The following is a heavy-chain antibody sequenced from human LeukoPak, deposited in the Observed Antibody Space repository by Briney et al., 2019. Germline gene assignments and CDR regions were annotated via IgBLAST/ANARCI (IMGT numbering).Heavy chain of an antibody. CDR1: GGTXSNYA. V-gene: IGHV1-69*04. J-gene: IGHJ6*02. CDR2: IIPALGIT. CDR3: ARTLVGTTTDYSYYGVDV. Sequence: SVKVSCKASGGTXSNYAVSWVRQAPGQGLEWMGRIIPALGITNYAQKFQGRVTLTADRSKTTVYMDLSSLTSDDTAMYYCARTLVGTTTDYSYYGVDVWGQGTTVVVSS. D-gene: IGHD1-26*01.